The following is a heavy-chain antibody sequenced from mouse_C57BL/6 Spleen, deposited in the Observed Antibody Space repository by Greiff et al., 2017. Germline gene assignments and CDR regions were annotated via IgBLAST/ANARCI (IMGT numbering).Heavy chain of an antibody. CDR2: ISSGGSYT. D-gene: IGHD1-1*01. CDR1: GFTFSSYG. CDR3: ARRYYYGSSEDYYAMDY. J-gene: IGHJ4*01. Sequence: EVKVVESGGDLVKPGGSLKLSCAASGFTFSSYGMSWVRQTPDKRLEWVATISSGGSYTYYPDSVKGRFTISRDNAKNTLYLQMSSLKSEDTAMYYCARRYYYGSSEDYYAMDYWGQGTSVTVSS. V-gene: IGHV5-6*02.